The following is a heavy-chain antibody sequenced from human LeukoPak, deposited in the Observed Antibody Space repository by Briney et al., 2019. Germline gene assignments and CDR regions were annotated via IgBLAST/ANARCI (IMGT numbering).Heavy chain of an antibody. J-gene: IGHJ5*02. V-gene: IGHV1-69*13. Sequence: SVKVSCKASGGTFSSYAIRWVRQAPGQGLEWMGGIIPIFGTANYAQKFQGRVTITADESTSTAYMELSSLRSEDTAVYYCARERRAGYCSSTSCHPTFDPWGQGTLVTVSS. CDR3: ARERRAGYCSSTSCHPTFDP. D-gene: IGHD2-2*01. CDR1: GGTFSSYA. CDR2: IIPIFGTA.